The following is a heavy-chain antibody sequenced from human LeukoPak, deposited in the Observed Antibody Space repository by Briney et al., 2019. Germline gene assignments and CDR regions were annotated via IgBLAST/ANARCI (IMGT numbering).Heavy chain of an antibody. CDR1: GGSFSGYY. D-gene: IGHD6-19*01. CDR3: ARHFRGYSSGWHTTYYYYMDV. J-gene: IGHJ6*03. V-gene: IGHV4-34*01. Sequence: SETLSLTCAVYGGSFSGYYWSWIRQPPGKGLEWIGEINHSGSTNYNPSLKSRVTISVDTSKNQFSLKLSSVTAADTAVYYCARHFRGYSSGWHTTYYYYMDVWGKGTTVTISS. CDR2: INHSGST.